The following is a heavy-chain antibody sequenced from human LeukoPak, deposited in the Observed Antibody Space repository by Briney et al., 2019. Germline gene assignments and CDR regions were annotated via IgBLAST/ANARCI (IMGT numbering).Heavy chain of an antibody. V-gene: IGHV3-66*02. CDR3: ARDVGGVFDY. J-gene: IGHJ4*02. CDR2: IYSGGST. CDR1: GFTVSSNY. D-gene: IGHD3-16*01. Sequence: GGSLRLSCAASGFTVSSNYMSWLRQAPGKGLEWVSVIYSGGSTYYADSVKGRFTISRDNSKNTLFLQMNSLRAEDTAVYYCARDVGGVFDYWGQGTLVTVSS.